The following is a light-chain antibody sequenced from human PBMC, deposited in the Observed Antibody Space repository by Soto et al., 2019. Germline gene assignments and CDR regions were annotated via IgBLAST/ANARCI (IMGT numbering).Light chain of an antibody. V-gene: IGKV3D-20*02. CDR1: QSVSSSY. Sequence: EIVLTQSPGTLSLSLGERATLSCRANQSVSSSYLAWYQQKPGQAPRLLIYDASNRATGIPARFSGSGSGTDFTLTISSLEPEDFAVYYCQQRSNWPPITFGQGTRLEIK. CDR3: QQRSNWPPIT. CDR2: DAS. J-gene: IGKJ5*01.